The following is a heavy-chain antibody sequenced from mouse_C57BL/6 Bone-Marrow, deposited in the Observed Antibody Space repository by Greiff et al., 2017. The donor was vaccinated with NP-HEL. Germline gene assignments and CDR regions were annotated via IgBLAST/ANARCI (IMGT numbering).Heavy chain of an antibody. V-gene: IGHV1-15*01. J-gene: IGHJ1*03. CDR2: IDPETGGH. D-gene: IGHD2-2*01. Sequence: QVKLQQSGAELVRPGASVTLSCKALGYPFTDYEMHWVKQTPVHGLEWIGAIDPETGGHGSNQKLKGKAILPADKSSSTAYMVLRSLTAEDSAVYYCTRWLPVYCDVWGTGTTVTVSS. CDR1: GYPFTDYE. CDR3: TRWLPVYCDV.